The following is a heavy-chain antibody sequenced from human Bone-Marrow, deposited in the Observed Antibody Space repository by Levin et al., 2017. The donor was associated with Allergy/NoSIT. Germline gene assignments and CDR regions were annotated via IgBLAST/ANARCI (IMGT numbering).Heavy chain of an antibody. CDR3: ARTRVPRVNSSSGYRWFDP. J-gene: IGHJ5*02. CDR2: IYYSGST. Sequence: SETLSLTCTVSGGSISSYYWSWIRQPPGKGLEWIGYIYYSGSTNYNPSLKSRVTISVDTSKNQFSLKLSSVTAADTAVYYCARTRVPRVNSSSGYRWFDPWGQGTLVTVSS. CDR1: GGSISSYY. V-gene: IGHV4-59*01. D-gene: IGHD6-13*01.